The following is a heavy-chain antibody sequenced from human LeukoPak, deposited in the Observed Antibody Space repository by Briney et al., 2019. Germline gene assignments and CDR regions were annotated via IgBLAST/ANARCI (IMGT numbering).Heavy chain of an antibody. Sequence: GASVKVSCKASGYTFTGYYMHWVRQAPGQGLEWMGWINPNSGGTNYAQKFQGRVTMTRDTSTSTVYMELSSLRSEDTAVYYCARGAQSPRGRFDPWGQGTLVTVSS. J-gene: IGHJ5*02. CDR3: ARGAQSPRGRFDP. V-gene: IGHV1-2*02. CDR1: GYTFTGYY. D-gene: IGHD3-16*01. CDR2: INPNSGGT.